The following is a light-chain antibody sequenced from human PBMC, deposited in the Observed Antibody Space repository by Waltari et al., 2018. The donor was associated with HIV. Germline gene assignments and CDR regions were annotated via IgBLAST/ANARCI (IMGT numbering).Light chain of an antibody. CDR2: EVY. Sequence: QSALTQPPSASGSPGQSVTISCNGHSSDVGGNNYVTWYQHYPGTAPRLLIYEVYKRPSGVPHRFSGSKSGNTASLTVSGLQAEDEANYYCSSYAGINTYVLFGGGTKLTVL. CDR3: SSYAGINTYVL. CDR1: SSDVGGNNY. V-gene: IGLV2-8*01. J-gene: IGLJ2*01.